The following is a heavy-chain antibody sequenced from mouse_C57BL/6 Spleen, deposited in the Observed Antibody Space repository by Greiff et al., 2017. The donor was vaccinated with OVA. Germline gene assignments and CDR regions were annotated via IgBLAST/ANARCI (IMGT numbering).Heavy chain of an antibody. V-gene: IGHV3-6*01. J-gene: IGHJ3*01. D-gene: IGHD4-1*01. CDR3: ARANWDPWFAY. CDR1: GYSITSGYY. CDR2: ISYDGSN. Sequence: EVQLQESGPGLVKPSQSLSLTCSVTGYSITSGYYWNWIRQFPGNKLGWMGYISYDGSNNYNPSLKNRISITRDTSKNQFFLKLNSVTTEDTATYYCARANWDPWFAYWGQGTLVTVSA.